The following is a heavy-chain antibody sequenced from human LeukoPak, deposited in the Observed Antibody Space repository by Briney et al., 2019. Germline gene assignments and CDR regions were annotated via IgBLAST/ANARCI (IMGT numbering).Heavy chain of an antibody. D-gene: IGHD3-9*01. J-gene: IGHJ4*02. V-gene: IGHV3-48*02. CDR1: GFPFGSYV. CDR3: ARDHDWAFDL. Sequence: PGGSLRLSCEGSGFPFGSYVKSWVRQAPGKGLEWIAYINHNAEMIFYPDFVKGRFTISRDNPKKSLYLQMNALRYEDTAIYYCARDHDWAFDLWGQGTLVTVSS. CDR2: INHNAEMI.